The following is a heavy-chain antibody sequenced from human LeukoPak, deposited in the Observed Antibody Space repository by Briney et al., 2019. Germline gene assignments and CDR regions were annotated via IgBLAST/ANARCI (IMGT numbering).Heavy chain of an antibody. CDR1: GITVSSKY. V-gene: IGHV3-66*01. Sequence: GGSLRLSCAVSGITVSSKYMNWVRQAPGKGLEWVSVIFSDGSTYYADSVKGRFTISRDNAENSLYLQMNSLRDEDTAVYFCARDRSYGGYWPDAFDFWGQGTMVTVSS. CDR3: ARDRSYGGYWPDAFDF. J-gene: IGHJ3*01. D-gene: IGHD4-23*01. CDR2: IFSDGST.